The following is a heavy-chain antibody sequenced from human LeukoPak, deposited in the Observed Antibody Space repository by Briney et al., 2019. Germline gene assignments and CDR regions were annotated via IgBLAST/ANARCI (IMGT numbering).Heavy chain of an antibody. J-gene: IGHJ5*02. CDR1: GFTFSHYW. V-gene: IGHV3-74*01. CDR3: ASTSGSYRFDP. CDR2: INTDGSST. Sequence: GGSLRLSCAASGFTFSHYWMHWVRQASGKGLVWVSRINTDGSSTSYADSVKGRFTISRDNAKNTLYLQMNSLRAEDTAVYYCASTSGSYRFDPWGQGTLVTVSS. D-gene: IGHD1-26*01.